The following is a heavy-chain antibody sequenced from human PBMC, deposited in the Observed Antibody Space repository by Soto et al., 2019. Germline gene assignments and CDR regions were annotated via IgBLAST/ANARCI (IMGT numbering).Heavy chain of an antibody. J-gene: IGHJ4*02. CDR1: GGTFSSYA. V-gene: IGHV1-69*13. Sequence: SVKVSCKASGGTFSSYAISWVRQAPGQGLEWMGGIIPIFGTANYAQKFQGRVTITADESTSTAYMELSSLRSEDTAVYYCARDSPYGDYVDYFDYWGQGTLVTVSS. D-gene: IGHD4-17*01. CDR3: ARDSPYGDYVDYFDY. CDR2: IIPIFGTA.